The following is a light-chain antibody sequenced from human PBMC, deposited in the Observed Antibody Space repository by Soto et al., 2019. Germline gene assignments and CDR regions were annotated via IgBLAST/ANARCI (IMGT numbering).Light chain of an antibody. CDR2: KAS. Sequence: DIQMTQSPSTLSASVGDRVTITCRASQSISSWLAWYQQKPGKAPKLLIYKASSLESGVPSRFSGSGSGTEFTLTISSLQPDDFATYYCQHYNSYSEALGRGTKVDIK. V-gene: IGKV1-5*03. CDR1: QSISSW. J-gene: IGKJ1*01. CDR3: QHYNSYSEA.